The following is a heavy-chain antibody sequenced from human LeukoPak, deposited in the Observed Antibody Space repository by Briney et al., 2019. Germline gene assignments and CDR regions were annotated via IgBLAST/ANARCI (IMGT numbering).Heavy chain of an antibody. Sequence: PSETLSLTCTVSGGSINNYFWSWIRQPPGKGLEWIGYIYYSGSTNYNPSLKSRVTISVDTSKNQFSLKLGSLTAADTAVYYCAREREGYCSSTSCPGRPYYYYYMDVWGKGTTVTVSS. V-gene: IGHV4-59*01. CDR2: IYYSGST. CDR1: GGSINNYF. CDR3: AREREGYCSSTSCPGRPYYYYYMDV. D-gene: IGHD2-2*01. J-gene: IGHJ6*03.